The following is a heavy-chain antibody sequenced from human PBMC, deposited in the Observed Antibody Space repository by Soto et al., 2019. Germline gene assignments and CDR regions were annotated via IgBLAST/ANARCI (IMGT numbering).Heavy chain of an antibody. D-gene: IGHD3-22*01. CDR2: IYYSGST. Sequence: QVQLQESGPGLVKPSQTLSLTCTVSGGSISSGDYYWSWIRQPPGKGLEWIGYIYYSGSTYYNPSLKRRVTISXXPXKXXFSLKLSSVTAADTAVYYCARTNTYYYDSSGYFDYWGQGTLVTVSS. J-gene: IGHJ4*02. CDR3: ARTNTYYYDSSGYFDY. CDR1: GGSISSGDYY. V-gene: IGHV4-30-4*01.